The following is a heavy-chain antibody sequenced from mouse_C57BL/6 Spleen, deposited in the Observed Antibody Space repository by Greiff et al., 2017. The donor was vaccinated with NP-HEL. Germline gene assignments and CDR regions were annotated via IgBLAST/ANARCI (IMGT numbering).Heavy chain of an antibody. CDR3: ARRRDYYGSSSFDY. J-gene: IGHJ2*01. D-gene: IGHD1-1*01. V-gene: IGHV1-64*01. Sequence: VQLQQSGAELVKPGASVKLSCKASGYTFTSYWMHWVKQRPGQGLEWIGMIHPNSGSTNYNEKFKSKATLTVDKSSSTAYMQLSSLTSEDSAVYYCARRRDYYGSSSFDYWGQGTTLTVSS. CDR2: IHPNSGST. CDR1: GYTFTSYW.